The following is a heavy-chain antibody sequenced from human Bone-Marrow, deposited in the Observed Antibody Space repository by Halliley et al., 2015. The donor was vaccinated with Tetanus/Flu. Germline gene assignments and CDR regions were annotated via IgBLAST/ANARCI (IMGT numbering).Heavy chain of an antibody. V-gene: IGHV4-59*09. J-gene: IGHJ4*02. CDR3: ARGFGSIWYYFDY. Sequence: WIGYIDYSGSTNYPPPLKTRLTISIDTSKNQFSLKLTSVTAADTAVYYCARGFGSIWYYFDYWGQGTLVTVSS. CDR2: IDYSGST. D-gene: IGHD6-13*01.